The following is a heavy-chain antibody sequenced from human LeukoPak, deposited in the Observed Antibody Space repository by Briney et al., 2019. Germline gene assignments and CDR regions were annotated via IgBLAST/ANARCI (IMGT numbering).Heavy chain of an antibody. Sequence: ASVKVSCKASDYTFTNYGIIWVRQAPGQGLEWMGWISTYNGNTNYARKFQGRVTMTADTSTSTAYMELRSLRSDDTAIYYCARVMVFYYDSSSYSTPFDIWGQGTMVTVSS. CDR2: ISTYNGNT. V-gene: IGHV1-18*01. CDR3: ARVMVFYYDSSSYSTPFDI. CDR1: DYTFTNYG. D-gene: IGHD3-22*01. J-gene: IGHJ3*02.